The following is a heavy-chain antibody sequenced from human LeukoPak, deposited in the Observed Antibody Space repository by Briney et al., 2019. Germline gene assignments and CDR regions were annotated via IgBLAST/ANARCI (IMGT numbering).Heavy chain of an antibody. Sequence: GGSLRLPCAASGFTFSSYAMSWVRQAPGKGLEWVSAISGSGGSTYYADSVKGRFTISRDNSKNTLYLQMNSLRAEDTAVYYCAKDRGVAARPSYGFYYYYMDVWGKGTTVTVSS. CDR2: ISGSGGST. D-gene: IGHD6-6*01. CDR1: GFTFSSYA. J-gene: IGHJ6*03. V-gene: IGHV3-23*01. CDR3: AKDRGVAARPSYGFYYYYMDV.